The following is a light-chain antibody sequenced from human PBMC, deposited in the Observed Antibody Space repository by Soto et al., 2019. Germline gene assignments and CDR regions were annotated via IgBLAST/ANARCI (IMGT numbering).Light chain of an antibody. CDR1: QSISTC. J-gene: IGKJ5*01. V-gene: IGKV1-39*01. CDR3: QQSYMAPIT. CDR2: DAS. Sequence: DIQMTQSPSSLSASVGNRVTITCRASQSISTCLNWYQKKTGKPPNILIYDASRLQSGVPSRFSGSGGWTDCTLSISSVQPEDFATDFCQQSYMAPITFGQGTRLDIK.